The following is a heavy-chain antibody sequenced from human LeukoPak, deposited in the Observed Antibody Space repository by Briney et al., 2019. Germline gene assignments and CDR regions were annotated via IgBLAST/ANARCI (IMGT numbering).Heavy chain of an antibody. Sequence: SVKVSCKASGGTFSSYAISWVRQAPGQGLEWMGGIIPTFGTANYAQKFQGRVTITADESTSTAYMELSSLRSEDTAVYYCARGHRCGGDCYCWFDPWGQGTLVTVSS. V-gene: IGHV1-69*13. J-gene: IGHJ5*02. D-gene: IGHD2-21*02. CDR3: ARGHRCGGDCYCWFDP. CDR1: GGTFSSYA. CDR2: IIPTFGTA.